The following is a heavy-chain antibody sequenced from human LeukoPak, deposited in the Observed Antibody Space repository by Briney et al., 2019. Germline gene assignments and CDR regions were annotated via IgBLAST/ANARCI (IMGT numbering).Heavy chain of an antibody. Sequence: RTGGSLRLSCAASGFTFSDFYMSWIRKAPGKGLEWVSYISSSGSTIYYADSVKGRFTISRDNSKNTLYLQMNSLRAEDTAVYYCAKDLLRYCSGGSCYSGLWFDPWGQGTLVTVSS. J-gene: IGHJ5*02. CDR3: AKDLLRYCSGGSCYSGLWFDP. V-gene: IGHV3-11*04. D-gene: IGHD2-15*01. CDR2: ISSSGSTI. CDR1: GFTFSDFY.